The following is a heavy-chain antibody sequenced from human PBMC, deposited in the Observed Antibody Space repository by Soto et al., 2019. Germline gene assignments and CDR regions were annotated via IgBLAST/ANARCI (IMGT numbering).Heavy chain of an antibody. CDR3: APDRCSASYAAFDI. D-gene: IGHD1-26*01. CDR2: IIPIFGTA. Sequence: SVKVSCKASGCTFSSYAMSWVRQAPGQGLEWMGGIIPIFGTANYAQKFQGRVTITADKSTSTAYMELSRLRSEDTAVYYCAPDRCSASYAAFDIWGQGTMVTVSS. J-gene: IGHJ3*02. CDR1: GCTFSSYA. V-gene: IGHV1-69*06.